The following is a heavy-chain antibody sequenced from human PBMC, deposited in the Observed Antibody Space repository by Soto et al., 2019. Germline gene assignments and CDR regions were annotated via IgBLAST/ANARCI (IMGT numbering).Heavy chain of an antibody. J-gene: IGHJ6*02. CDR3: AKDGDTAMVNPYYYYGMDV. CDR1: GFTFSSYA. D-gene: IGHD5-18*01. V-gene: IGHV3-23*01. Sequence: EVQLLESGGGLVQPGGSLRLSCAASGFTFSSYAMSWVRQAPGKGLEWVSAISGSGGSTYYADSVKGRFTISRDNSKNTLYLKMNSLRAEDTAVYYCAKDGDTAMVNPYYYYGMDVWGQGTTVTVSS. CDR2: ISGSGGST.